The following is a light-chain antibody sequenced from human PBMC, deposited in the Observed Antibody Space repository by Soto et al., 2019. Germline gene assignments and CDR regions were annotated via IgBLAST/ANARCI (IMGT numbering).Light chain of an antibody. V-gene: IGLV2-14*03. CDR1: SSDVGDFNY. J-gene: IGLJ2*01. CDR3: SSYSSSPTHVV. CDR2: DVT. Sequence: QSVLTQPASVSGSPGRSVTISCTGSSSDVGDFNYVSWYQHLPGRAPKLIIYDVTNRPSGISYRFSASKSGRTASLTISGLQAEDEADYYCSSYSSSPTHVVFGGGTPLTVL.